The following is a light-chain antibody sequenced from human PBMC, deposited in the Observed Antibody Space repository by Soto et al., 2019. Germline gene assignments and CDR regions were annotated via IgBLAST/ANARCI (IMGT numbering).Light chain of an antibody. V-gene: IGKV1-33*01. J-gene: IGKJ3*01. Sequence: DIQMTQSPSSLSASVGDRVTITCQASQDISNYLNWYQQKPGKAPKLLIYDASNLETGVPSRFSGSGSGTDFTFTISSLQAEDIATYYCQQYDNLSPITFGPGTKVDIK. CDR3: QQYDNLSPIT. CDR1: QDISNY. CDR2: DAS.